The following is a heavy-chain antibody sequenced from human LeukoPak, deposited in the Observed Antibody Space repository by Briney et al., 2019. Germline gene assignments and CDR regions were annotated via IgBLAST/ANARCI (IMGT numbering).Heavy chain of an antibody. D-gene: IGHD1-26*01. CDR2: INHSGST. CDR3: ATTDPNSGSYRPFDY. Sequence: AETLSLTCAVYGGSFSGYYWSWIRQPPGKGLEWVGEINHSGSTNYNPSLKSRVTISVDTSKNQFSLKLSSVTAADTAVYYCATTDPNSGSYRPFDYWGQGTLVTVSP. J-gene: IGHJ4*02. CDR1: GGSFSGYY. V-gene: IGHV4-34*01.